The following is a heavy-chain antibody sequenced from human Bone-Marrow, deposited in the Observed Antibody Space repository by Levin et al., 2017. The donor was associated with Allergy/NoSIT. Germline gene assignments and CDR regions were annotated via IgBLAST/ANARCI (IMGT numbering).Heavy chain of an antibody. Sequence: PSETLSLTCAVYGGSFSDYYWSWIRQPPGKGLEWIGEINHSGSTNYNPSLKSRVTISVDTSKNQFSLKLSSVTAAGTAVYYCAREPGYCTGGGCYGGWFDPWGQGTLVTVSS. CDR1: GGSFSDYY. D-gene: IGHD2-15*01. CDR2: INHSGST. J-gene: IGHJ5*02. CDR3: AREPGYCTGGGCYGGWFDP. V-gene: IGHV4-34*01.